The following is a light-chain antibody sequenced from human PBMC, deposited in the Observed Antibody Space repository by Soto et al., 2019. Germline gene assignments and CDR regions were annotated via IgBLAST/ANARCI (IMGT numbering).Light chain of an antibody. CDR2: KAS. V-gene: IGKV1-5*03. CDR1: QSISSW. Sequence: DIQMSQSPSTLSASVGDRVNITCRASQSISSWLAWYQQKPGKAPKLLIYKASSLESGVPSRFSGSGSGTEFTLTISSLQPDDFATYYCQQYNSYSGTFGQGTKVDIK. J-gene: IGKJ1*01. CDR3: QQYNSYSGT.